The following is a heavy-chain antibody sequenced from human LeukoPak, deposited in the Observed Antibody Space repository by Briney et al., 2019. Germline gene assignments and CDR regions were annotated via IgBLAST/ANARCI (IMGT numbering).Heavy chain of an antibody. D-gene: IGHD3-10*01. CDR3: ARGKKGVYYGSGSQTIFDY. V-gene: IGHV3-21*01. Sequence: GGSLRLSCAASGFTFSSYSMNWVRQAPGKGLEWVSSISSSSSYIYYGDSVKGRFTISRDNAKNSLYLQMNSLRAEDTAVYYCARGKKGVYYGSGSQTIFDYWGQGTLVTVSS. J-gene: IGHJ4*02. CDR2: ISSSSSYI. CDR1: GFTFSSYS.